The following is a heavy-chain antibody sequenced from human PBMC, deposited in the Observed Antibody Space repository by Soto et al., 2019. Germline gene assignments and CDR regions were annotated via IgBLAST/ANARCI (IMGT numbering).Heavy chain of an antibody. CDR2: INPSGGST. D-gene: IGHD4-17*01. CDR3: ARDARNDYGDSGDY. J-gene: IGHJ4*02. Sequence: QEKLVQSGAEVKKLGASVKDSCKASGYTFTSYYMHWVRQAAGQGLEWMGIINPSGGSTSYAQKFQGRVTMTRDTSTSTVYMELSCLRSEDTAVYYCARDARNDYGDSGDYWGQGTLVTVSS. V-gene: IGHV1-46*03. CDR1: GYTFTSYY.